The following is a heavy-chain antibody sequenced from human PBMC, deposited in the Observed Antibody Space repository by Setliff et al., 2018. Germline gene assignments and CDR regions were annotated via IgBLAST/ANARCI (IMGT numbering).Heavy chain of an antibody. CDR2: IYPGDSDT. V-gene: IGHV5-51*01. D-gene: IGHD3-10*01. CDR3: ARNGRYYGSGRKWFDP. Sequence: GESLKISCKGSGYSFTSYWIGWVRQMPGKGLEWMGIIYPGDSDTRYSPSFQGQVTISADKSISTAYLQWSSLKASDTAVYYCARNGRYYGSGRKWFDPWGQGTLVTVSS. CDR1: GYSFTSYW. J-gene: IGHJ5*02.